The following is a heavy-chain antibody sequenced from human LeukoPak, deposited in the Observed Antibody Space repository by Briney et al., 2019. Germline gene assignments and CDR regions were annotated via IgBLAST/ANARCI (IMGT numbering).Heavy chain of an antibody. CDR1: GFTFRNFG. Sequence: GGSLRLSCVASGFTFRNFGMHWVRQAPGKGLEWVAVIWYDGSNKYYADSVKGRFTISRDNSKNTLYLQMNSLRAEDTAVYYCARVRGGSSWYFYFDYWGQGTLVTVSS. J-gene: IGHJ4*02. CDR3: ARVRGGSSWYFYFDY. D-gene: IGHD6-13*01. CDR2: IWYDGSNK. V-gene: IGHV3-33*08.